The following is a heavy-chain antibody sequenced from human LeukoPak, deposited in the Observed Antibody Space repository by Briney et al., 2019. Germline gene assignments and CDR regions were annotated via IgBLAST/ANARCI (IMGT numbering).Heavy chain of an antibody. Sequence: ASVKVSCKASGYTLTSYYMHWVRQAPGQGLEWMGIINPSGGSTSYAQKFQGRVTMTRDTSTSTVYMELSSLRSEDTAVYYCASDNTYYYDSSGPPQYWGQGTLVTVSS. CDR3: ASDNTYYYDSSGPPQY. D-gene: IGHD3-22*01. CDR2: INPSGGST. V-gene: IGHV1-46*01. J-gene: IGHJ4*02. CDR1: GYTLTSYY.